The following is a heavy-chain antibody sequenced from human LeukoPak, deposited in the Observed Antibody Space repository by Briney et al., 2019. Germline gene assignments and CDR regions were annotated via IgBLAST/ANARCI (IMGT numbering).Heavy chain of an antibody. CDR3: AREAPPKQAVDY. CDR1: GYTFTSYG. Sequence: ASVKVSCKASGYTFTSYGISWVRQAPGQGLEWMGWISAYNGNTNYAQKLQGRVTMTTDTSTSTAYMELRSLRSDDTAVYYCAREAPPKQAVDYWGQGALVTVSS. CDR2: ISAYNGNT. V-gene: IGHV1-18*01. J-gene: IGHJ4*02. D-gene: IGHD6-25*01.